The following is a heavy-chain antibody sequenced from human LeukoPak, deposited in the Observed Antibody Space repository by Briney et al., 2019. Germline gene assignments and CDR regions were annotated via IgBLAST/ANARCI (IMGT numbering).Heavy chain of an antibody. V-gene: IGHV5-51*01. CDR1: GYSFTNYW. CDR2: VYPVDSDT. J-gene: IGHJ5*02. CDR3: ARRGYSGYDGDH. D-gene: IGHD5-12*01. Sequence: GESLKISCKGSGYSFTNYWIGWVRQMPGKGLEWMGIVYPVDSDTRYSPSFQGQVTISVDKSISTAYLQWSSLRASDTAMYYCARRGYSGYDGDHWGQGTLVTVSS.